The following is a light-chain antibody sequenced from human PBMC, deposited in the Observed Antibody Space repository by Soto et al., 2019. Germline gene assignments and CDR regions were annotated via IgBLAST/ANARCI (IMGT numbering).Light chain of an antibody. J-gene: IGKJ4*01. CDR1: QGISSW. Sequence: DIQMTQSPSSVSASVGDTVTITCRASQGISSWLAWYQQRPGKAPDLLIYKGSTLQTGVPSRFSGSGSGTDFTPTISNLQPEDFATYFCHQASSFPLTFGGGTKVEVK. V-gene: IGKV1-12*01. CDR2: KGS. CDR3: HQASSFPLT.